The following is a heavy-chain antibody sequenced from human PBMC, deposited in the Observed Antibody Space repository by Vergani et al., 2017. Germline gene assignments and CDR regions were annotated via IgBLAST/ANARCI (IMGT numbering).Heavy chain of an antibody. D-gene: IGHD4-17*01. CDR3: ARVDDGDYVSLRYFDL. CDR1: GYTLTELS. J-gene: IGHJ2*01. CDR2: INPNSGGT. Sequence: QVQLVQSGAEVKKPGASVKVSCKVSGYTLTELSMHWVRQAPGQGLEWMGWINPNSGGTNYAQKFQGRVTMTRDTSISTAYMELSRLRSDDTAVYYCARVDDGDYVSLRYFDLWGRGTLVTVSS. V-gene: IGHV1-2*02.